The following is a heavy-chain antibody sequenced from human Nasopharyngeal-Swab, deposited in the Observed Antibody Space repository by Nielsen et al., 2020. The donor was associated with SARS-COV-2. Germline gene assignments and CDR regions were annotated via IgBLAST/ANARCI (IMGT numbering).Heavy chain of an antibody. CDR1: GFIFAICP. V-gene: IGHV3-23*05. J-gene: IGHJ5*02. D-gene: IGHD1-1*01. CDR3: AKVNWSRKREGRDR. CDR2: INNGKT. Sequence: GESLKISCSASGFIFAICPMSWVRQAPGKGLEWVASINNGKTFYADFVEGRFTISRDDSKSTLYLQMNSLTGEDTATYYCAKVNWSRKREGRDRWGPGTLVTVSS.